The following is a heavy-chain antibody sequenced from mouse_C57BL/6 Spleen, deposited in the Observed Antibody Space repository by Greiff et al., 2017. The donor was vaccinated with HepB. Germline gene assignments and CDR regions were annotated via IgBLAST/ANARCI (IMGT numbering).Heavy chain of an antibody. CDR1: GYSFTSYY. Sequence: QVQLKESGPELVKPGASVKISCKASGYSFTSYYIHWVKQRPGQGLEWIGWIYPGSGNTKYNEKFKGKATLTADTSSSTAYMQFSSLTSEDSAVYYCAKGSPLAYWGQGTLVTVSA. CDR2: IYPGSGNT. V-gene: IGHV1-66*01. CDR3: AKGSPLAY. J-gene: IGHJ3*01.